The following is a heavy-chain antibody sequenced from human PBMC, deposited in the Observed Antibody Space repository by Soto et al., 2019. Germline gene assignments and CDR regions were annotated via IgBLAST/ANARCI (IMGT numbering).Heavy chain of an antibody. V-gene: IGHV5-51*01. J-gene: IGHJ4*02. CDR3: ARQPDYNILTSYFYYFDY. CDR2: IYPGDSDV. Sequence: ESLKISCKASGYTFTTYWVGWVRQMPGKGLEWMGFIYPGDSDVRYSPSFEGQVTISVDTSINTAYLRWNSLKASDTAIYYCARQPDYNILTSYFYYFDYWGQGTPVTVSS. CDR1: GYTFTTYW. D-gene: IGHD3-9*01.